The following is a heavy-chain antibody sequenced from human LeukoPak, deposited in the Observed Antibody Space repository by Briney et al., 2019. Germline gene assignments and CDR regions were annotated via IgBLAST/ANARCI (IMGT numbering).Heavy chain of an antibody. CDR1: GFTFSSYS. V-gene: IGHV3-21*01. CDR2: ISSSSSYI. D-gene: IGHD2-21*01. Sequence: PGGSLRPSCAASGFTFSSYSMNRVLQAAGKWLQWVSSISSSSSYIYYADSVKGRFTISRDNAKNSLYLQMNSLRAEDTAVYYCASGRLFPTVDYWGQGTLVTVSS. J-gene: IGHJ4*02. CDR3: ASGRLFPTVDY.